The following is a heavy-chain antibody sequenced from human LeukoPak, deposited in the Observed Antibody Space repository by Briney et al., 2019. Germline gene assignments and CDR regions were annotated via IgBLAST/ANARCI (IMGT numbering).Heavy chain of an antibody. D-gene: IGHD6-13*01. CDR3: ARDPGGWSSSKGNFDY. CDR2: ISAYNGNT. V-gene: IGHV1-18*01. Sequence: ASVKVSCKASGYTFTSYGISWVRQAPGQGLEWMGWISAYNGNTNYAQKLQGRVTMTTDTSTSTAYMELRSLRSDDTAVYYCARDPGGWSSSKGNFDYWGQGTLVTVSS. CDR1: GYTFTSYG. J-gene: IGHJ4*02.